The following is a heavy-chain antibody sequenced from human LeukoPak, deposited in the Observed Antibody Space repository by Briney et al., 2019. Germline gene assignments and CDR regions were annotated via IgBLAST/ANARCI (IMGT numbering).Heavy chain of an antibody. CDR3: AKDRAGYYYDTLDY. D-gene: IGHD3-22*01. V-gene: IGHV3-30*02. J-gene: IGHJ4*02. Sequence: GGSLRLSCAASGLTFSTYAMHWVRQAPGKGLEWVAFMRYDGDDQYYADSVKGRFTISRDNSKSTLYLQMNSLRAEDTAIYYCAKDRAGYYYDTLDYWGQGTLVTVSS. CDR2: MRYDGDDQ. CDR1: GLTFSTYA.